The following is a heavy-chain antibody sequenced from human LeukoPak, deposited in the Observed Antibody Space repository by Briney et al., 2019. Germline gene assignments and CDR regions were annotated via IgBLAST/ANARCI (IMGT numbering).Heavy chain of an antibody. CDR3: AKEGGIIVVVPAVDY. CDR2: ISGSGGST. Sequence: GGSLTLSCAASGCTFSSYAMSWVPQAPGKGLEWVSAISGSGGSTYYADSVKRRFTISRDNSKNTLYLQMNSLRAEDTAVYYCAKEGGIIVVVPAVDYWGQGTLVTVSS. D-gene: IGHD2-2*01. V-gene: IGHV3-23*01. CDR1: GCTFSSYA. J-gene: IGHJ4*02.